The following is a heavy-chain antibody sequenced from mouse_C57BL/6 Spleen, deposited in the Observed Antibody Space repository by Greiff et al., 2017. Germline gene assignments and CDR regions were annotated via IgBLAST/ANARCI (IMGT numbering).Heavy chain of an antibody. J-gene: IGHJ3*01. V-gene: IGHV1-64*01. CDR3: ARGVYYDYGGAY. D-gene: IGHD2-4*01. CDR2: IHPNSGST. CDR1: GYTFTSYW. Sequence: QVQLQQPGAELVKPGASVKLSCKASGYTFTSYWMHWVKQRPGQGLEWIGMIHPNSGSTNSNEKFKSKATLTVDKSSSTAYMQLSSLTSEDSAVCYCARGVYYDYGGAYWGQGTLVTVSA.